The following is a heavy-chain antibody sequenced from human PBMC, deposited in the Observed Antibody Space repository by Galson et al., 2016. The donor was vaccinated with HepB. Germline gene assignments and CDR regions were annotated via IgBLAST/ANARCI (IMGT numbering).Heavy chain of an antibody. CDR2: INQNSERR. CDR1: GLNFATFS. V-gene: IGHV3-7*01. J-gene: IGHJ4*02. CDR3: AGYASGSYHFYC. D-gene: IGHD3-10*01. Sequence: SLRLSCAASGLNFATFSMGWVRQAPGKGLEWVATINQNSERRHHVDSVKGRFTSSRDNAKNSLYLQMNSLGVDDTAGYYCAGYASGSYHFYCWGQGTLVTVSS.